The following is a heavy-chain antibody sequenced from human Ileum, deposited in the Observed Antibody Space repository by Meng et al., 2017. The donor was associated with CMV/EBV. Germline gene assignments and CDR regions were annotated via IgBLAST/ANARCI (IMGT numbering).Heavy chain of an antibody. D-gene: IGHD3-22*01. Sequence: GESLKISCAASGFTFSDAWMNWVRQAPGKGLEWVGLLRRKVDGETTDYAASVKGRFTMSRDDSKNTLYLQMNSLETEDTAVYYCTTDLPSSSGYSNDNWGQGTLVTVSS. CDR2: LRRKVDGETT. CDR3: TTDLPSSSGYSNDN. V-gene: IGHV3-15*01. CDR1: GFTFSDAW. J-gene: IGHJ4*02.